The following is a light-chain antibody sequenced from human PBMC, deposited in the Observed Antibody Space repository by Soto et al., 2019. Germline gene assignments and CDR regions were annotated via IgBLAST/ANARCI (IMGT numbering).Light chain of an antibody. V-gene: IGKV3D-15*01. Sequence: EIVMTQSPATLSVSPGDRATLSCRASQSVSSNSAWYQQKPGQAPWLLIYGASTRATGIPARFSGSGSGTEFTLAISSLQSEDFAVYYCQQYNNWPPVTFGGGTTVEI. CDR3: QQYNNWPPVT. CDR2: GAS. J-gene: IGKJ4*01. CDR1: QSVSSN.